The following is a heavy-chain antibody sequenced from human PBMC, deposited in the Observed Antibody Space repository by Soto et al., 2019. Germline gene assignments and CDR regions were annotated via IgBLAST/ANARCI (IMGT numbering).Heavy chain of an antibody. Sequence: SETLSLTCTVSGGSISSGGYYWSWIRQHPGKGLEWIGYIYYSGSTYYNPSPKSRVTISVDTSKNQFSLKLSSVTAADTAVYYCARADGEYYDFWSGYWDQYYFDYWGQGTLVTVSS. V-gene: IGHV4-31*03. CDR1: GGSISSGGYY. CDR3: ARADGEYYDFWSGYWDQYYFDY. CDR2: IYYSGST. J-gene: IGHJ4*02. D-gene: IGHD3-3*01.